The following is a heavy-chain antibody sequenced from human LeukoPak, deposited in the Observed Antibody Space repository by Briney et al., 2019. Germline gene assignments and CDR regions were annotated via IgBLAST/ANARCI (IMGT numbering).Heavy chain of an antibody. Sequence: SETLSLTCAVYGGSFSGYYWSWIRQPPGKGLEWIGEINHGGSTNYNPSLKSRVTISVDTSKNQFSLKLSSVTAADTAVYYCARGGDRSFDYWGQGTLVTVSS. J-gene: IGHJ4*02. V-gene: IGHV4-34*01. D-gene: IGHD3-10*01. CDR3: ARGGDRSFDY. CDR1: GGSFSGYY. CDR2: INHGGST.